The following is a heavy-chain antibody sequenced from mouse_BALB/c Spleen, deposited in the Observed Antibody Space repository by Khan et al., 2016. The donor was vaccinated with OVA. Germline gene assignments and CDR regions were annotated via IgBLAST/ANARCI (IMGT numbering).Heavy chain of an antibody. V-gene: IGHV5-17*02. J-gene: IGHJ2*01. CDR3: ATSNVDGNYLDY. CDR1: GFTFSSYG. Sequence: LVQSGGSRKLSCAASGFTFSSYGMHWVRQAPEKGLEWVAYISGDSSTIYYADTVNGRFTISRDNPKNTLFLQITSLMSEDTAMYYCATSNVDGNYLDYWGPGTTLTGSS. CDR2: ISGDSSTI.